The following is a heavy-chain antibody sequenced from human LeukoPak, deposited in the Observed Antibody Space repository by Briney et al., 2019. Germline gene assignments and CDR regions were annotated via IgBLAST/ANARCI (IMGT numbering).Heavy chain of an antibody. CDR2: IKQDGSEK. CDR3: ARGGGFYYDSSGSFEY. J-gene: IGHJ4*02. CDR1: GFTFSSYW. D-gene: IGHD3-22*01. Sequence: QPGGSLRLSCAASGFTFSSYWMSWVRQAPGKGLEWVANIKQDGSEKYYVDSVKGRFTISRDNAKNSLYLQMNSLRAEDTAVYYWARGGGFYYDSSGSFEYWGQGTLVTVSS. V-gene: IGHV3-7*01.